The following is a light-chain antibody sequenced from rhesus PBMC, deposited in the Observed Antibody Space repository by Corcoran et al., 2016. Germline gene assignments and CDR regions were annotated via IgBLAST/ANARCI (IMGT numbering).Light chain of an antibody. CDR1: QSLSSW. J-gene: IGKJ4*01. Sequence: DIQMTKSPSSLSASVGDTVTITCRASQSLSSWLDWYQQKPGKDPKLLIYKASSWPSGVPARFSVRGAGTDVTLTISSLQPEDFATYYCLQYSRSPLTCGGGTKVELK. V-gene: IGKV1-22*01. CDR3: LQYSRSPLT. CDR2: KAS.